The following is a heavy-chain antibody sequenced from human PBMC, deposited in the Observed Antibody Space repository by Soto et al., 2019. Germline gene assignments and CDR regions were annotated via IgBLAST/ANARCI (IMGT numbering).Heavy chain of an antibody. CDR1: GGSITITNYY. Sequence: QLQLQESGPGLVKPSETLSLTCTVSGGSITITNYYWGWIRQPPGKGLEWIASIHTSGKIYSNPPLKSRVAIFVDTSKHQFSLRLSSVIAADTAVYYCATSTESTYFDNWGQGTLVTASS. CDR2: IHTSGKI. D-gene: IGHD4-17*01. V-gene: IGHV4-39*01. J-gene: IGHJ4*02. CDR3: ATSTESTYFDN.